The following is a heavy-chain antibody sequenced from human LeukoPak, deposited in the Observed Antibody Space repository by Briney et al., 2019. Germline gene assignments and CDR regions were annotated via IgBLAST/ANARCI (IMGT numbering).Heavy chain of an antibody. D-gene: IGHD3-22*01. V-gene: IGHV4-4*02. J-gene: IGHJ4*02. CDR1: GGSISSSNW. Sequence: PSGTLSLTCAVSGGSISSSNWWSWVRQPPGKGLEWIGEIYHSGSTNYNPSLKSRVTISVDKSKNQFSLKLSSVTAADTAVYYCARDSGGPYDSSGFDYWGQGTLVTVSS. CDR3: ARDSGGPYDSSGFDY. CDR2: IYHSGST.